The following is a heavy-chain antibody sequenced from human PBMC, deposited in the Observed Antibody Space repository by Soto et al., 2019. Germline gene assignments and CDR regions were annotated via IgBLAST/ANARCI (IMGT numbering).Heavy chain of an antibody. V-gene: IGHV4-31*03. D-gene: IGHD2-15*01. Sequence: SETLSLTCTVSGGSISSGGYYWSWIRQHPGKGLEWIGYIYYSGSTYYNPSLKSRVTISVDTSKNQFSLKLSSVTAADTAVYYCARYCSGGSCDGPFDYWGQGTLVTVSS. CDR2: IYYSGST. CDR3: ARYCSGGSCDGPFDY. CDR1: GGSISSGGYY. J-gene: IGHJ4*02.